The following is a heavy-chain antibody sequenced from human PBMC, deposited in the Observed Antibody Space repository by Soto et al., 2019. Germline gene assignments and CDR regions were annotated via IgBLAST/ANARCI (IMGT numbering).Heavy chain of an antibody. D-gene: IGHD2-15*01. CDR3: ARDQWWVDY. CDR2: ISYSGST. Sequence: SETLSLTCTVSGASISSHYWSWVRQPPGKGLEWIGYISYSGSTDYNPSLKSRVTMSVDTSKNQVSLKLNSVTAADTAVYYCARDQWWVDYWGQGSLVTVSS. V-gene: IGHV4-59*11. CDR1: GASISSHY. J-gene: IGHJ4*02.